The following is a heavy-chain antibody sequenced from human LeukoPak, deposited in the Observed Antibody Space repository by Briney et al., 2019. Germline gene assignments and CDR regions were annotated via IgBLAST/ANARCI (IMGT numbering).Heavy chain of an antibody. CDR1: GFTFSSYA. Sequence: GGSLRLSCAASGFTFSSYAMHWVRQAPGKGLEYVSAISSNGGSTYYANSVKGRFTISRDNSKNTLYLQIGSLRAEDSSVYYXXXXXXXXXXXXYFDYXXXGXLVTVSS. V-gene: IGHV3-64*01. CDR3: XXXXXXXXXXXYFDY. CDR2: ISSNGGST. J-gene: IGHJ4*02.